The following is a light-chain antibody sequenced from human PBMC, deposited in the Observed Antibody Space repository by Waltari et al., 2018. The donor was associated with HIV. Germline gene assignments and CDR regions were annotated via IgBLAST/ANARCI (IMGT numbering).Light chain of an antibody. V-gene: IGLV2-23*02. CDR2: EVS. Sequence: QSALTQPASVSGSPGQSITISCTGTSSDVGSYNLVSWYQQHPGKAPKLMIYEVSKRPSGVSNRFSGSKSGNMASLTITGLQAEDEADYYCQSYDTSLSGSVFGGGTKLTVL. J-gene: IGLJ3*02. CDR3: QSYDTSLSGSV. CDR1: SSDVGSYNL.